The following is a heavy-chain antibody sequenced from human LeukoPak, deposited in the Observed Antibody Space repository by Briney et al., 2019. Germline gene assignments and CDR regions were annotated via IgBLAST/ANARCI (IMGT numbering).Heavy chain of an antibody. D-gene: IGHD2-8*01. Sequence: ASVKVSCKASGQTLNHYDISWLRQATGEGPEWLGWVNPTTCNTVYAQRFQDRVTMSRNTSRSTAYTELSSLTSGDTAVYYCARRRTNYHSGDKYNCFDSWGRGTLVTVSS. V-gene: IGHV1-8*01. J-gene: IGHJ5*01. CDR3: ARRRTNYHSGDKYNCFDS. CDR1: GQTLNHYD. CDR2: VNPTTCNT.